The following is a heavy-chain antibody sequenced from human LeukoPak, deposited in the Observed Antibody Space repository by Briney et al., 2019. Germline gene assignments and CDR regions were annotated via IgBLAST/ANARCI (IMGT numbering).Heavy chain of an antibody. CDR3: ARGATRIDY. CDR1: GFTFSSYN. V-gene: IGHV3-21*01. CDR2: ISSSSTYI. J-gene: IGHJ4*02. Sequence: GGSLRLSCAASGFTFSSYNMNWVRQAPGKGLEWVSSISSSSTYIYCADSVKGRFTISRDNAKNSLYLQMNSLRGEDTAVYYCARGATRIDYWGQGTLVTVSS. D-gene: IGHD1-26*01.